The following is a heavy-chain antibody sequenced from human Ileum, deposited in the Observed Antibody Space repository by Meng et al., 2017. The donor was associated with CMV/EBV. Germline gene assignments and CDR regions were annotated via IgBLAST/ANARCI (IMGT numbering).Heavy chain of an antibody. D-gene: IGHD3-22*01. Sequence: LPVSVPCPVNPHQTLSLALTVCGGLISGGNYYWSWIHQAPGKGLDWIGYIYYSGGTYYTPSLKSRLIISVDTSKNQFSLKLSSVTAADTAVYFCARGVNYYPISGYKYYDQWGQGTLVTVSS. V-gene: IGHV4-30-4*08. CDR3: ARGVNYYPISGYKYYDQ. J-gene: IGHJ4*02. CDR1: GGLISGGNYY. CDR2: IYYSGGT.